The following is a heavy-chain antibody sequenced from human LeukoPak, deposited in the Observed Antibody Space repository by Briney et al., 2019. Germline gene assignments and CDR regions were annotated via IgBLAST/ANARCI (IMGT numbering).Heavy chain of an antibody. J-gene: IGHJ6*02. CDR3: ARGPIQLWIHNAMDV. D-gene: IGHD5-18*01. CDR1: GFTFGDHA. V-gene: IGHV3-49*04. Sequence: HPGRSLRLSCTGSGFTFGDHAMSWVRQAPGKGLEWVGFIRSKAYRGTTEYAASVKGRFTISRDDSASIAYLQMSSLRTEDTAVYYRARGPIQLWIHNAMDVWGQGTTVTVSS. CDR2: IRSKAYRGTT.